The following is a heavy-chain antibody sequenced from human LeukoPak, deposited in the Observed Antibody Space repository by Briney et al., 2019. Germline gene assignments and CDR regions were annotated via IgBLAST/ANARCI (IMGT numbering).Heavy chain of an antibody. CDR1: GGSISSSSYY. Sequence: AETLSLTCTVSGGSISSSSYYWGWIRQPPGKGLEWIGSIYYSGSTYYNPSLKSRVTISVDTSKNQFSLKLSSVTAADTAVYYCAREDAQEGTNAFDIWGQGTMVTVSS. CDR2: IYYSGST. V-gene: IGHV4-39*07. CDR3: AREDAQEGTNAFDI. J-gene: IGHJ3*02. D-gene: IGHD2-2*01.